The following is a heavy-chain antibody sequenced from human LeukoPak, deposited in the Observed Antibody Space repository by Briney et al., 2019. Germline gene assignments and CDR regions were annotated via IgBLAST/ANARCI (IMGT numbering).Heavy chain of an antibody. V-gene: IGHV3-48*03. J-gene: IGHJ4*02. CDR1: GFTFSSYE. D-gene: IGHD2-2*01. CDR3: ARDCSSTSCPDFDY. Sequence: PGGSLRLSCAASGFTFSSYEMNWVRQAPGKGLEWVSYISSSGSTIYYADSVKGRFTISRDNAKNSQYLQMNSLRAEDTAVYYCARDCSSTSCPDFDYWGQGTLVTVSS. CDR2: ISSSGSTI.